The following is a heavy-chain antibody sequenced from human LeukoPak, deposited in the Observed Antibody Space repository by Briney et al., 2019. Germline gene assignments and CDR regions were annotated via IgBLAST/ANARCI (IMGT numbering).Heavy chain of an antibody. CDR2: ISSSSSTI. CDR3: ARDLYYDSSGYYPSFDY. CDR1: GFTFSSYS. V-gene: IGHV3-48*02. D-gene: IGHD3-22*01. Sequence: GGSLRLSCAASGFTFSSYSMNWVRQAPGKGLEWVSYISSSSSTIYYADSVKGRFTNSRDNAKNSLYLQMNSLRDEDTAVYYCARDLYYDSSGYYPSFDYWGQGTLVTVSS. J-gene: IGHJ4*02.